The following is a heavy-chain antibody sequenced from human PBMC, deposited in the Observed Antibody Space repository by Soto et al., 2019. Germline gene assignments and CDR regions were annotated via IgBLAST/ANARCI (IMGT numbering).Heavy chain of an antibody. CDR1: RYTFTSYD. Sequence: ASAKVSSNASRYTFTSYDINWMRQGTGQGLEWMGWMNPNSGNTGYAQKFQGRVTMTRNTSISTAYMELSSLRSEDTAVYYCARGNRYCSSTSCYWWFDPWGQGTLVTVSS. D-gene: IGHD2-2*01. V-gene: IGHV1-8*01. CDR2: MNPNSGNT. J-gene: IGHJ5*02. CDR3: ARGNRYCSSTSCYWWFDP.